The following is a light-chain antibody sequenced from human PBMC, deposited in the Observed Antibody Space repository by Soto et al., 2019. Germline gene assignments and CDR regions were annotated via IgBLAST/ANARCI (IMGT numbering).Light chain of an antibody. CDR2: DAS. J-gene: IGKJ3*01. CDR1: QSVSSY. CDR3: QQRSNWPPD. V-gene: IGKV3-11*01. Sequence: EIVLTQSPATLSLSPRERATLSCRASQSVSSYLAWYQQKPGQAPRLLIYDASNRATGIPARFSGSGSGTDFTLTISSLEPEDFAVYYCQQRSNWPPDFGPGTKVDIK.